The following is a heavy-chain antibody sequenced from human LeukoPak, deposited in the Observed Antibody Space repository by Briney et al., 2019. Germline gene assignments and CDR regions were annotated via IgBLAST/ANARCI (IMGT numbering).Heavy chain of an antibody. CDR2: ISAYNGNT. CDR3: ARRKYYYGSGSYCFDY. V-gene: IGHV1-18*01. J-gene: IGHJ4*02. CDR1: GYTFTSYG. Sequence: ASVKVSCKASGYTFTSYGISWVRQAPGQGLEWMGWISAYNGNTNYAQKFQGRVTITRNTSISTAYMELSSLRSEDTAVYYCARRKYYYGSGSYCFDYWGQGTLVTVSS. D-gene: IGHD3-10*01.